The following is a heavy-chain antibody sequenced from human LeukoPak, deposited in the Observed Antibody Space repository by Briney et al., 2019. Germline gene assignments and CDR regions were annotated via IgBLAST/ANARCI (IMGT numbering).Heavy chain of an antibody. Sequence: PGGSLRLSCAASGFTVSSNYMSWVRQAPGKGLEWVSAISGSGGSTYYADSVKGRFTISRDNSKNTLYLQMNSLRAEDTAVYYCAKDLSGSGPIMKNDSFDIWGQGTMVTVSS. D-gene: IGHD3-10*01. CDR1: GFTVSSNY. V-gene: IGHV3-23*01. J-gene: IGHJ3*02. CDR3: AKDLSGSGPIMKNDSFDI. CDR2: ISGSGGST.